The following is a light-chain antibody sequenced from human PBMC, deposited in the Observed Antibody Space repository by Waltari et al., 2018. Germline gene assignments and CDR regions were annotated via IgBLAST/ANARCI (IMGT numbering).Light chain of an antibody. J-gene: IGLJ3*02. V-gene: IGLV3-25*03. CDR3: QSADSRDSSHLV. CDR2: KDT. Sequence: SDELTQPPSVSVSPGQTARITCSGEAVAKQHVYWYLQKPGQAPLLVIYKDTERPSGIPARFSGSSSGTTVTLTINGVQAEDEADYYCQSADSRDSSHLVFGGGTKLTVL. CDR1: AVAKQH.